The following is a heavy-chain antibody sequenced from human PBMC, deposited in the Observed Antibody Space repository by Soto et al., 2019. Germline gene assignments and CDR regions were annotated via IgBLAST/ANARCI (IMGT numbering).Heavy chain of an antibody. D-gene: IGHD4-4*01. Sequence: EVQLVESGGGSVQPGTSLRLSCAASGFTFDDHAMHWVRQVPGKGLEWVSGITWNSGSVGYADSVKGRFTTFRDNAQNRLFLQMNSLRTEDTALYFCAIDQSYDYNNYVMRNRGQGTRVTVSS. CDR1: GFTFDDHA. V-gene: IGHV3-9*01. CDR3: AIDQSYDYNNYVMRN. J-gene: IGHJ4*02. CDR2: ITWNSGSV.